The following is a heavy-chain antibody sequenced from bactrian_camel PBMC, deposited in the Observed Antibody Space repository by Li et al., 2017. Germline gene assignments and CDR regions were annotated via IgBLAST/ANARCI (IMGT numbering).Heavy chain of an antibody. CDR1: GYTYSTDC. CDR2: IAIGGEST. D-gene: IGHD6*01. Sequence: VQLVESGGGSVQAGGSLRLSCAASGYTYSTDCMGWFRQAPGKEREGVAAIAIGGESTYIGDSAKGRFTITHDKAENTVYLQMNDLKPEDTATYFCGADPQWGYTLDSFLREPSRYMYWGQGTQVTVS. V-gene: IGHV3S40*01. CDR3: GADPQWGYTLDSFLREPSRYMY. J-gene: IGHJ4*01.